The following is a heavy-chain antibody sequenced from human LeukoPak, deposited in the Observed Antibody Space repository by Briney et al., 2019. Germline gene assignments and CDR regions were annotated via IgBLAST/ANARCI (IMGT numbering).Heavy chain of an antibody. V-gene: IGHV1-8*01. Sequence: GASVKVSCKASGYTFSSYDINWVRQATGQGLEWMGWMNPSTGNTGYAQKFQGRVTITTDESTSTAYMELSSLRSEDTAVYYCARGGAGIVVVPAAIYNWFDPWGQGTLVTVSS. CDR3: ARGGAGIVVVPAAIYNWFDP. D-gene: IGHD2-2*01. CDR1: GYTFSSYD. CDR2: MNPSTGNT. J-gene: IGHJ5*02.